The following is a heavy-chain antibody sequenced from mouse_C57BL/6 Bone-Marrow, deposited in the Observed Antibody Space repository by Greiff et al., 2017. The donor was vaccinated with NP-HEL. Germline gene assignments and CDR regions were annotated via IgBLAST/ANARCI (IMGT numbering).Heavy chain of an antibody. D-gene: IGHD1-1*01. CDR3: ARDIDYDGSRSRHWYFDV. CDR2: IYPRSGNT. J-gene: IGHJ1*03. Sequence: QVQLQQSGAELARPGASVKLSCKASGYTFTSYGISWVKQRTGQGLEWIGEIYPRSGNTYYNEKFKGKATLTADKSSSTAYMELRSLTSEDSAVYFCARDIDYDGSRSRHWYFDVWGKGTTVTVSS. CDR1: GYTFTSYG. V-gene: IGHV1-81*01.